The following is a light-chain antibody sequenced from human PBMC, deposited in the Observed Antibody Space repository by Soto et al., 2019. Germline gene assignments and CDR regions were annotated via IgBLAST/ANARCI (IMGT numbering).Light chain of an antibody. V-gene: IGKV3-15*01. CDR3: QQRSNWPIT. J-gene: IGKJ5*01. Sequence: EIVMTQSPATLSVSPGERATLSCRASQSVNSNLAWYQQKPGQAPRLLIYGASTRATGIPARFSGSGSGTEFTLTISSLEPEDFAVYYCQQRSNWPITFGQGTRLENK. CDR1: QSVNSN. CDR2: GAS.